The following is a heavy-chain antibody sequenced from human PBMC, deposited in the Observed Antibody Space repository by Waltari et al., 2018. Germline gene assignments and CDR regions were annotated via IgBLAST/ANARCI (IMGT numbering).Heavy chain of an antibody. V-gene: IGHV1-69*05. Sequence: QVQLVQSGAEVKKPGSSVTVSCKASGGTFSSYAISWVRQAPGQGLQWMGGINPIFGTANEAQKFQGRVTMTTDESTSTAYMELSSLRSEDTAVYYCARVSVAGFYYYDMDVWGKGTTVTVSS. J-gene: IGHJ6*03. CDR2: INPIFGTA. CDR1: GGTFSSYA. CDR3: ARVSVAGFYYYDMDV. D-gene: IGHD6-19*01.